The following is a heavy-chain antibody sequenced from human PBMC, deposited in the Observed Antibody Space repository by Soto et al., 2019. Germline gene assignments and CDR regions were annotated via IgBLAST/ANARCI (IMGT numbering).Heavy chain of an antibody. Sequence: PGESLKISCKGSGYSFTSYCIGWVRQMPGKGLEWMGIIYPGDSDTRYSPSFQGQVTISADKSISTAYLQWSSLKASDTAMYYCARVGYCSGGSCYPPEYFQHWGQGTLVTVSS. CDR2: IYPGDSDT. CDR1: GYSFTSYC. CDR3: ARVGYCSGGSCYPPEYFQH. D-gene: IGHD2-15*01. J-gene: IGHJ1*01. V-gene: IGHV5-51*01.